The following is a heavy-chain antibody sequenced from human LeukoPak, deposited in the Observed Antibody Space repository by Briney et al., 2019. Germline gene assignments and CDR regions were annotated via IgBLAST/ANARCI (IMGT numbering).Heavy chain of an antibody. CDR1: AYSFTSYR. J-gene: IGHJ6*03. CDR3: ARLASVSWWIYPRYMDV. CDR2: IYPGDSDT. Sequence: GESLKISCNGTAYSFTSYRIGWVRQMPGKGLEWMGIIYPGDSDTRYSPAFQGQVTISADKSISTAYLQWSSLKASDTAMYYCARLASVSWWIYPRYMDVWGKGTTVTVSS. D-gene: IGHD2-15*01. V-gene: IGHV5-51*01.